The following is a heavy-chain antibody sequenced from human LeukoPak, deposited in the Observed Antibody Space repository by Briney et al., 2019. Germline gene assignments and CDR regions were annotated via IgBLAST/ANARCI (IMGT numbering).Heavy chain of an antibody. D-gene: IGHD2-21*02. V-gene: IGHV1-8*01. CDR1: GYTFTSYD. J-gene: IGHJ5*02. CDR3: ARTYCDGGCSSNWFDP. Sequence: ASVKVSCKASGYTFTSYDINWVRQATGQGLEWMGWMNPNSGNTGYAQKFQGRVTMTRNTSISTAYMELSSLISEDTAVYYCARTYCDGGCSSNWFDPWGQGTLVTVAS. CDR2: MNPNSGNT.